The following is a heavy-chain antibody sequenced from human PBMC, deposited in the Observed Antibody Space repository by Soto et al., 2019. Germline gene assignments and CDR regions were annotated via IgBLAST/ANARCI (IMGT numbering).Heavy chain of an antibody. V-gene: IGHV4-59*12. CDR2: IYYGGST. CDR3: ARSSYYDSSGYYSN. J-gene: IGHJ4*02. CDR1: GGSMISYY. Sequence: SETLSLTCTVSGGSMISYYWSWIRQPPGRGLEWIGFIYYGGSTNYNPSLNSRVTISVDRSKNQFSLTLTSVTAADTAVYYCARSSYYDSSGYYSNWGQGTLVTVSS. D-gene: IGHD3-22*01.